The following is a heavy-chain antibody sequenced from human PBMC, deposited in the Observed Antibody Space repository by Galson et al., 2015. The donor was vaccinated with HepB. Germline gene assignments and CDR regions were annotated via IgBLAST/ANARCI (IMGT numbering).Heavy chain of an antibody. J-gene: IGHJ4*02. CDR1: GFTFSSYA. D-gene: IGHD5-12*01. V-gene: IGHV3-23*01. Sequence: SLRLSCAASGFTFSSYAMSWVRQAPGKGLEWVSAISGSGGSTYYADSVKGRFTISRDNSKNTLYLQMNSLRAEDTAVYYCARLPSSAGRGYFDYWGQGTLVTVSS. CDR3: ARLPSSAGRGYFDY. CDR2: ISGSGGST.